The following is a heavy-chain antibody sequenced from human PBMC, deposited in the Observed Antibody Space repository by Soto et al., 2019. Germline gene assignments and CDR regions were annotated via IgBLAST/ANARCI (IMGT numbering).Heavy chain of an antibody. CDR3: ARREGGVGATEDCFDP. V-gene: IGHV5-51*01. CDR1: GYSFTSYW. CDR2: IYPGDSDT. J-gene: IGHJ5*02. Sequence: PGESLKISCKGSGYSFTSYWIGWVRQMPGKGLEWMGIIYPGDSDTRYSPSFQGQVTISADKSISTAYLQWSSLKASDTAMYYCARREGGVGATEDCFDPWGQGTLVTVSS. D-gene: IGHD1-26*01.